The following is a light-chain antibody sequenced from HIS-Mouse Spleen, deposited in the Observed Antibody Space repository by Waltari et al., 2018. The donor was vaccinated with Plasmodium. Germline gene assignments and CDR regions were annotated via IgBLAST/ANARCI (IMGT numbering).Light chain of an antibody. CDR1: QSVSSN. CDR2: GAS. J-gene: IGKJ3*01. CDR3: QQYNNWSFT. Sequence: EIVMTQSTATLSVSPGERATLSCRASQSVSSNLAWYQQKPGQAPRLLIYGASTRATGIPARFSGCGSGTEFTLTISSLQSEDFAVYYCQQYNNWSFTFGPGTKVDIK. V-gene: IGKV3-15*01.